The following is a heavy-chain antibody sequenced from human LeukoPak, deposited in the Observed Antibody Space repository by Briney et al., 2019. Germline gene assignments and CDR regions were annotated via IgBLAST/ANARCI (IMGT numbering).Heavy chain of an antibody. J-gene: IGHJ6*02. V-gene: IGHV3-49*04. CDR2: IRSKAYGGTT. D-gene: IGHD2-15*01. Sequence: SLRLSCTASGFTFGDYAMSWVRQAPGKGLEWVGFIRSKAYGGTTEYAASVKGRFTISRDDSKSIAYLQMNSLKTEDTAVYYCTRVGAVVAAFQQNYYYYGMDVWGQGTTVTVSS. CDR1: GFTFGDYA. CDR3: TRVGAVVAAFQQNYYYYGMDV.